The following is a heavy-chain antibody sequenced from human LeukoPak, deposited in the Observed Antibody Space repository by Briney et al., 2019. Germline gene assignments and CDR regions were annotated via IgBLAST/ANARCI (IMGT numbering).Heavy chain of an antibody. J-gene: IGHJ4*02. CDR1: GYTFSSNA. V-gene: IGHV1-18*01. CDR3: ARGTDYIDY. D-gene: IGHD4/OR15-4a*01. CDR2: ISAYSGNT. Sequence: ASVKVSCKASGYTFSSNAITWLRQAPGRGLEWMGWISAYSGNTNYAQKLQGRVTMTTDTSTSTAYMELRRLRSDDTAVYYCARGTDYIDYWGQGTLVTVSS.